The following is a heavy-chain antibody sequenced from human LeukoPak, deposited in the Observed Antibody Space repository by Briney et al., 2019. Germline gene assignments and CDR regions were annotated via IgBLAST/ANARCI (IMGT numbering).Heavy chain of an antibody. V-gene: IGHV1-69*13. D-gene: IGHD2/OR15-2a*01. Sequence: SVNVSCKASGGTFRRYGFSWVRQAPGQGLEWMGGIIPILGSANYAQKFQGRVTITADEFTSTAYMELSGLRSEDTAVYYCAREGEGWGDYFRYSQDWGQGTLVTVSS. J-gene: IGHJ1*01. CDR1: GGTFRRYG. CDR3: AREGEGWGDYFRYSQD. CDR2: IIPILGSA.